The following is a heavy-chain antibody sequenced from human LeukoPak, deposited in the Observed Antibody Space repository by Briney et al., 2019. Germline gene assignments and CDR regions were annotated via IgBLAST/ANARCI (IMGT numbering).Heavy chain of an antibody. Sequence: GGSLRLSCAASGFTFSSYSMNWVRQAPGKGLKWVSSISSSSSYIYYADSVKGRFTISRDNAKNSLYLQMNSLRAEDTAVYYCARDGLAAAPVDYWGQGTLVTVSS. CDR1: GFTFSSYS. CDR2: ISSSSSYI. D-gene: IGHD6-13*01. J-gene: IGHJ4*02. V-gene: IGHV3-21*01. CDR3: ARDGLAAAPVDY.